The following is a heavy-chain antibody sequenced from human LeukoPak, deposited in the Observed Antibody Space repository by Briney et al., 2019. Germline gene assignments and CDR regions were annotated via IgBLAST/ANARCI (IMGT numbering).Heavy chain of an antibody. Sequence: SSETLSLTCAVSGGSISSGGYSWSWIRQPPGKGLEWIGYIYHSGSTYYNPSLKSRVTISVDRSKNQFSLKLSSVTAADTAVYYCARGKREDAFDIWGQGTMVTVSS. CDR1: GGSISSGGYS. J-gene: IGHJ3*02. CDR2: IYHSGST. V-gene: IGHV4-30-2*01. CDR3: ARGKREDAFDI.